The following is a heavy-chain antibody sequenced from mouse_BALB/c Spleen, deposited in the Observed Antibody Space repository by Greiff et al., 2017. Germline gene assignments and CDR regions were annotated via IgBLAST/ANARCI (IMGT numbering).Heavy chain of an antibody. Sequence: QVQLKQSGAELARPGASVKLSCKASGYTFTSYWMQWVKQRPGQGLEWIGAIYPGDGDTRYTQKFKGKATLTADKSSSTAYMQLSSLASEDSAVYYCARGGGYYGAAWFAYWGQGTLVTVSA. CDR2: IYPGDGDT. CDR3: ARGGGYYGAAWFAY. D-gene: IGHD1-1*01. V-gene: IGHV1-87*01. CDR1: GYTFTSYW. J-gene: IGHJ3*01.